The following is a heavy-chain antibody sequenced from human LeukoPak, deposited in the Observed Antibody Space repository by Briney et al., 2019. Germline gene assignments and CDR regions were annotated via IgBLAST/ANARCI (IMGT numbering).Heavy chain of an antibody. J-gene: IGHJ6*03. CDR3: ARDGSGFYLYCYMDV. CDR2: ISTVSTYK. Sequence: GGSLILSCAASGFTFTDYSMTWVRQAPGKGLEWVSSISTVSTYKFYSDSVKGRFTISRDNAKNTLYLQMSSLAAEDTAVYYCARDGSGFYLYCYMDVWGRGTPVTVSS. V-gene: IGHV3-21*01. CDR1: GFTFTDYS. D-gene: IGHD6-25*01.